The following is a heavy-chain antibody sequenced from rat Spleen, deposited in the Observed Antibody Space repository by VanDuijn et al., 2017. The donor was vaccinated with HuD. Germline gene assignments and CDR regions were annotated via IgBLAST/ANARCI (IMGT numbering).Heavy chain of an antibody. CDR2: ISSDGGRN. J-gene: IGHJ3*01. D-gene: IGHD1-2*01. CDR1: GFTFSDYY. V-gene: IGHV5-20*01. CDR3: TSPYSSYIYDWFAY. Sequence: EVQLVESDGGLVQPGKSLKLSCAASGFTFSDYYMAWVRQAPTKGLEWVATISSDGGRNFYRDSVKGRFTISRDNAKSTLYLQMNSLRSEDTATYYCTSPYSSYIYDWFAYWGQGTLVTVSS.